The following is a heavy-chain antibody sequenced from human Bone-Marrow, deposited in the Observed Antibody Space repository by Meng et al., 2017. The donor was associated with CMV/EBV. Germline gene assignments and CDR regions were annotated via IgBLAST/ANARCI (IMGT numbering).Heavy chain of an antibody. CDR2: IYPGDSDT. J-gene: IGHJ5*02. CDR1: GYSFTNYW. V-gene: IGHV5-51*01. Sequence: GESLKISCKGSGYSFTNYWIGWVRQMPGKGLEWMGIIYPGDSDTRYSPSFQGQVTISADKSISTAYLQWNSLKASDTAVYYCALFRDYCSSTSCYTGPNNWFDPWGQGTLVTVSS. CDR3: ALFRDYCSSTSCYTGPNNWFDP. D-gene: IGHD2-2*02.